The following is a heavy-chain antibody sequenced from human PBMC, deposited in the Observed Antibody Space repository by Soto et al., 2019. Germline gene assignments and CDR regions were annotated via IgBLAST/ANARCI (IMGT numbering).Heavy chain of an antibody. D-gene: IGHD3-16*01. V-gene: IGHV1-58*01. CDR3: AGGVLAAGRWGSYYHVLTV. CDR2: IVIGSGYT. CDR1: GFTFSSSA. Sequence: AAVKVSCKASGFTFSSSAVQWVRQARGQRLEWIGWIVIGSGYTNYAQKFPERVTITRDMSTFTAYMELSSLRSEDTAGYYCAGGVLAAGRWGSYYHVLTVWGQGPT. J-gene: IGHJ6*02.